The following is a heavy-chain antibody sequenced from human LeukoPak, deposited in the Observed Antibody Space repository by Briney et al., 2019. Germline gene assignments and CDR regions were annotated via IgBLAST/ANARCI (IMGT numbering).Heavy chain of an antibody. CDR3: AREISGYSDY. J-gene: IGHJ4*02. Sequence: ASVKVSCKASGYTFTGYYMHWVRQAPGQGLEWMGWINASSGDTKYAQKFQGRVTMTRDTSISTAYMELSRLRSDDTAMYYCAREISGYSDYWGQGTLVTVSS. V-gene: IGHV1-2*02. D-gene: IGHD3-22*01. CDR2: INASSGDT. CDR1: GYTFTGYY.